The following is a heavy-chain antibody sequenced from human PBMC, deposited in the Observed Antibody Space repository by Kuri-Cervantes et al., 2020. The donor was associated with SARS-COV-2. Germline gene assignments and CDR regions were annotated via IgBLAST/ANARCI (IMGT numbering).Heavy chain of an antibody. D-gene: IGHD4-17*01. J-gene: IGHJ5*02. CDR1: GGSISSSNW. CDR2: IYHSGST. CDR3: ARELGLTTVNWFDP. V-gene: IGHV4-4*02. Sequence: GSLRLSCAVSGGSISSSNWWGWVRQPPGKGLEWIGEIYHSGSTNYNPSLKSRVTISVDTSKNQFSLKLSSVTAADTAVYYCARELGLTTVNWFDPWGQGTLVTVSS.